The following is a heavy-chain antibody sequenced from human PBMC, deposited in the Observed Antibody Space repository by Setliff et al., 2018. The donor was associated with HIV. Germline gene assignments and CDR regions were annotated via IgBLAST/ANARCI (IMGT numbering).Heavy chain of an antibody. CDR2: IYHSGST. D-gene: IGHD2-21*01. Sequence: ASETLSLTCAVSGYSISSGYYWGWIRQPPGKGLEWIGSIYHSGSTYYNPSLKSRVTISVDTSKNQFSLKLSSVTAAVTAVYYCASLFYYNRIDYWGQGTLVTVSS. J-gene: IGHJ4*02. CDR1: GYSISSGYY. V-gene: IGHV4-38-2*01. CDR3: ASLFYYNRIDY.